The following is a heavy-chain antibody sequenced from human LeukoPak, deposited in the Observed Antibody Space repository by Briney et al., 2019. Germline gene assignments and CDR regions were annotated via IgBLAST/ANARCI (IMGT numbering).Heavy chain of an antibody. V-gene: IGHV3-11*01. CDR2: ISSSGSTI. D-gene: IGHD3-22*01. Sequence: PGGSLRLSCAASGFTFSGYYMSWIRQAPGKGLEWVSYISSSGSTIYYADSVKGRFTISRDNAKNSLYLQMNSLRAEDTAVYYCARDLEYYYDSGQVRWFDPWGQGTLVTVSS. CDR1: GFTFSGYY. J-gene: IGHJ5*02. CDR3: ARDLEYYYDSGQVRWFDP.